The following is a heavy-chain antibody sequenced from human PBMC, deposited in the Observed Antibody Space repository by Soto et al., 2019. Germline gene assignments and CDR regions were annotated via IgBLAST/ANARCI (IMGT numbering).Heavy chain of an antibody. D-gene: IGHD3-10*01. Sequence: GASVKVSCKASGYTFTSYDINWVRQATGQGLEWMGWMNPNSGNTGYAQKFQGRVTMTRNTSISTAYMELSSLRSEDTAVYYCARPFDRLYYYGSGSYSWFDPWGQGTLVTAPQ. CDR2: MNPNSGNT. V-gene: IGHV1-8*01. J-gene: IGHJ5*02. CDR3: ARPFDRLYYYGSGSYSWFDP. CDR1: GYTFTSYD.